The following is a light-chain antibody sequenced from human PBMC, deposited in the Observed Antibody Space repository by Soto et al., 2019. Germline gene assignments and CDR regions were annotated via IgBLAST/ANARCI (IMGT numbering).Light chain of an antibody. CDR3: QQYGSSTRT. CDR2: DAS. CDR1: QSLNMRY. J-gene: IGKJ1*01. Sequence: EIVLAQSPGTLSLSPGERATLSCRASQSLNMRYLAWYQKKPGQAPRLLIHDASSRATGISDRFTGSGSGTDFNLTITTLETEDFAVYECQQYGSSTRTFGLGTKVDIK. V-gene: IGKV3-20*01.